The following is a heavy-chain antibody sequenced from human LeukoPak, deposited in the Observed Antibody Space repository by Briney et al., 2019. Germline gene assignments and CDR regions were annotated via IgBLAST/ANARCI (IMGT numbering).Heavy chain of an antibody. V-gene: IGHV4-39*07. Sequence: SETLSLTCTVSGGSISSSSYYWGWIRQPPGKGLEWIGSIYYSGSTNYNPSLKSRVTMSVDTSKNQFSLKLSSVTAADTAVYYCARDSGSTALIDYWGQGTLVTVSS. J-gene: IGHJ4*02. CDR3: ARDSGSTALIDY. CDR1: GGSISSSSYY. CDR2: IYYSGST. D-gene: IGHD1-26*01.